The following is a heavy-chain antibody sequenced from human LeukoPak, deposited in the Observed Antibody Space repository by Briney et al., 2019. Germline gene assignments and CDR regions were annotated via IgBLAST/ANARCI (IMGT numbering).Heavy chain of an antibody. Sequence: GASLRLSCAASGFTFSSYAMSWVRQAPGKGLEWVSAISGSGGSTYCADSVKGRFTISRDNSKNTLYLQMNSLRAEDTAVYYCAKEFRDSSGPTFDYWGQGTLVTVSS. D-gene: IGHD3-22*01. CDR3: AKEFRDSSGPTFDY. CDR2: ISGSGGST. J-gene: IGHJ4*02. CDR1: GFTFSSYA. V-gene: IGHV3-23*01.